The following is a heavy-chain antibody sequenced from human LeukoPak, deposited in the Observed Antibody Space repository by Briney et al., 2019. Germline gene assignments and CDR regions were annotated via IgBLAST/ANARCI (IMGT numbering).Heavy chain of an antibody. CDR2: INTDGSVK. CDR1: GFIRSRYW. Sequence: PGGSLRLSCVASGFIRSRYWINWVRQAPGKGLEWVANINTDGSVKYCGNSVNGRFTISRDNAKNSVYLQMNSLRVEDTAIYYCAPSPWGQGTLVTVSS. CDR3: APSP. J-gene: IGHJ5*02. V-gene: IGHV3-7*01.